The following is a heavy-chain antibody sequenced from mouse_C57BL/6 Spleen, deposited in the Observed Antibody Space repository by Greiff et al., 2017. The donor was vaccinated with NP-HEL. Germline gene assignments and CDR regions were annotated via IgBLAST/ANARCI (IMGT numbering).Heavy chain of an antibody. D-gene: IGHD2-3*01. CDR1: GYTFTSYW. Sequence: VQLQQPGAELVKPGASVKMSCKASGYTFTSYWITWVKQRPGQGLEWIGDIYPGSGSTNYNEKFKSKATLTVDTSSSTAYMQLSSLTSEDSAVYYCATTPFYDGSSYAYWGQGTLVTVSA. J-gene: IGHJ3*01. CDR3: ATTPFYDGSSYAY. CDR2: IYPGSGST. V-gene: IGHV1-55*01.